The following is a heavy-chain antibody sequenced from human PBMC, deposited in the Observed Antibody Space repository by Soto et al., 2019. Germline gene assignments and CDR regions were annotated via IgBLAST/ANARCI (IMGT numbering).Heavy chain of an antibody. D-gene: IGHD6-19*01. Sequence: QLQLQESGPGLVKPSETLSLTCTVSGDSMSSTTYYWGWIRQPPGKGLEWIGSIYYSGSTYYSPSLKSRVTISVDKSKYQFSLKLNSVTAADTAVYYCAKHGASSGSVFDCWGQGTLVTVSS. CDR2: IYYSGST. CDR3: AKHGASSGSVFDC. J-gene: IGHJ4*02. CDR1: GDSMSSTTYY. V-gene: IGHV4-39*01.